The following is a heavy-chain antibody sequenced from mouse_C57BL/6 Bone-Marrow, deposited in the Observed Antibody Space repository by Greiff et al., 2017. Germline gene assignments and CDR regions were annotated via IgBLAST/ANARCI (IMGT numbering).Heavy chain of an antibody. CDR3: ARDYYGSSH. CDR2: IYPRSGNT. Sequence: VQGVESGAELARPGASVKLSCKASGYTFTSYGISWVKQITGQGLDWIGEIYPRSGNTHYNEKFKGKATLTADKSSSTAYMELRILTSEDSAVYFCARDYYGSSHWGQGTTLTVSS. V-gene: IGHV1-81*01. J-gene: IGHJ2*01. D-gene: IGHD1-1*01. CDR1: GYTFTSYG.